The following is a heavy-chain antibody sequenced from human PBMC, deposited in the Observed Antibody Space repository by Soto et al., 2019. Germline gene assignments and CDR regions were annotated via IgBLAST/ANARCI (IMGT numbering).Heavy chain of an antibody. CDR2: IFPQSGAT. V-gene: IGHV1-2*02. Sequence: QVQLVQSGAEVKKPGASVRVSCKSSGYTFSDYNVHWVRQAPGQGLEWLGWIFPQSGATKYTQRLQGRVTMTRDTSISAVYMELSGLRSDDTAAYYCAREISTWNQSCSRTTCALDQWGQGTLVIVSS. J-gene: IGHJ4*02. CDR1: GYTFSDYN. CDR3: AREISTWNQSCSRTTCALDQ. D-gene: IGHD2-2*01.